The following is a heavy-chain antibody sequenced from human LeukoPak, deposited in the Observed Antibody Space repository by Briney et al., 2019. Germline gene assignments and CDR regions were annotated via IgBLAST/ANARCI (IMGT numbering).Heavy chain of an antibody. Sequence: SETLSLTCAVYGGSFSGYYWSWIRQPPGKGLEWIGEINHSGSTNYNPSLKSRVTISVDTSKNQFSLKLSSVTAADTAVYYCARGQYYDFWSGYSGSNWFDPWGQGTLVTVSS. J-gene: IGHJ5*02. V-gene: IGHV4-34*01. CDR3: ARGQYYDFWSGYSGSNWFDP. CDR1: GGSFSGYY. D-gene: IGHD3-3*01. CDR2: INHSGST.